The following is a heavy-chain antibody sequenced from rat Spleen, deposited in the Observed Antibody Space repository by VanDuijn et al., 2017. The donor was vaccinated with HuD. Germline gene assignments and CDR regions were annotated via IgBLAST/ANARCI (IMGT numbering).Heavy chain of an antibody. D-gene: IGHD1-11*01. Sequence: EVQLVESGGGLVQPGRSMKLSCAASGFTFSNYDMAWVRQAPTKGLEWVASISYDGSSTYYRDSVKGRFTISRDNAKSTLYLQMDSLRSEDTATYYCTTAPATYDWGQGVMVTVSS. V-gene: IGHV5-20*01. J-gene: IGHJ2*01. CDR2: ISYDGSST. CDR3: TTAPATYD. CDR1: GFTFSNYD.